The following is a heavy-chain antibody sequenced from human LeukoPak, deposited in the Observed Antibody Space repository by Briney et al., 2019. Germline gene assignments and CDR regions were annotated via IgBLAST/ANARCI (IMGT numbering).Heavy chain of an antibody. Sequence: PGESLKISCKTSGYTFTIYWIGWVRQMPGKGLEWMGIISPGDSDIRYSPSFQGQVTISADKSITTAYLQWSSLRASDTAIYFCARLTYCTGGACYGFDYWGQGTLVTVSS. CDR3: ARLTYCTGGACYGFDY. CDR2: ISPGDSDI. J-gene: IGHJ4*02. D-gene: IGHD2-8*02. CDR1: GYTFTIYW. V-gene: IGHV5-51*01.